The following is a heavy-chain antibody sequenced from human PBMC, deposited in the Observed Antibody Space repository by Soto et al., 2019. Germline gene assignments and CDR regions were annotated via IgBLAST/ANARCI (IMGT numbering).Heavy chain of an antibody. D-gene: IGHD2-21*01. CDR1: GFTFSSYW. V-gene: IGHV3-33*08. CDR2: IWYDGSNK. J-gene: IGHJ3*02. CDR3: TCGGGDGGSRSDVFDI. Sequence: GGSLRLSCAASGFTFSSYWMSWVRQAPGKGLEWVAVIWYDGSNKYYADSVKGRFTISRDNSKNTLYLQMNSLRAEDTAVYYCTCGGGDGGSRSDVFDIWGQGTMVTVSS.